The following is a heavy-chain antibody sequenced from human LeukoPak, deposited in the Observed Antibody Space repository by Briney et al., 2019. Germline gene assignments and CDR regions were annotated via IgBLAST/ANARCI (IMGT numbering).Heavy chain of an antibody. CDR2: INGSSGST. D-gene: IGHD3-3*01. CDR1: GFTFSSYA. CDR3: AKGRYDFRSGLQGYYYYMGV. Sequence: GGSLRLSCAASGFTFSSYAMSWVRQAPGKGLEWVSTINGSSGSTYYADSVKGRFTISRDNSKNTLDLQMNSLRAEDTAVYYCAKGRYDFRSGLQGYYYYMGVWGKGTTVTVSS. J-gene: IGHJ6*03. V-gene: IGHV3-23*01.